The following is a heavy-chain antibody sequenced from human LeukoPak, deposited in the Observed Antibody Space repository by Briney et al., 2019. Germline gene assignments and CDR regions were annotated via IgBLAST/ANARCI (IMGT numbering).Heavy chain of an antibody. J-gene: IGHJ4*02. D-gene: IGHD3-16*01. CDR1: GFTFSSYA. V-gene: IGHV3-23*01. Sequence: SGGSLRLSCAASGFTFSSYAMSWVRQAPGKGLEWVSAISGSGGSTYYADSVKGRFTISRDNAKNSLYLQINSLKTEDTALYYCAKGTPLGFVDYWGQGTLVTVSS. CDR2: ISGSGGST. CDR3: AKGTPLGFVDY.